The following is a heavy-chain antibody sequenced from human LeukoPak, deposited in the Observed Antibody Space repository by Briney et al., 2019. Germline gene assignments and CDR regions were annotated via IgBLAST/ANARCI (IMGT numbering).Heavy chain of an antibody. J-gene: IGHJ6*02. CDR3: AKEGGDYDSCMDV. CDR2: ISYDGSNK. V-gene: IGHV3-30*18. Sequence: GRSLRLSCAASGFTFSSYGMHWVRQAPGKGLEWVAVISYDGSNKYYADSVKGRFTISRDNSKNTLYLQMNSLRAEDTAVYYCAKEGGDYDSCMDVWGQGTTVTVSS. D-gene: IGHD4-17*01. CDR1: GFTFSSYG.